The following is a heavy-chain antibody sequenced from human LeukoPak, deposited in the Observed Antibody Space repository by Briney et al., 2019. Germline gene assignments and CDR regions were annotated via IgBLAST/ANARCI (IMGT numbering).Heavy chain of an antibody. J-gene: IGHJ4*02. D-gene: IGHD7-27*01. V-gene: IGHV3-23*01. CDR3: AKVPLAAIFAWAYFDY. CDR1: GFIFSSYA. CDR2: ISGSGGST. Sequence: GGSLRLSCAVSGFIFSSYAMNWVRQAPGKGLEWVSTISGSGGSTYYADSVKGRFTISRDNSKNTLYLQMNSLRAEDTAVYYCAKVPLAAIFAWAYFDYWGQGTLVTVSS.